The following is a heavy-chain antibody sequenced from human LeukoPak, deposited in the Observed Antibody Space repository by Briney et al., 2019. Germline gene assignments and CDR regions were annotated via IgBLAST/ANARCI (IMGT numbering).Heavy chain of an antibody. Sequence: PSETLSLTCTVSGGSVSSYYWSWIRQPLDKGLEWIGHIYYSGSTNYNPSLKSRVTTSVDTSNNQFSLKLSSVTAADTAVYYCARVGESSGYYYYHGVDVWGQGTTVAVS. CDR2: IYYSGST. J-gene: IGHJ6*02. D-gene: IGHD3-22*01. CDR3: ARVGESSGYYYYHGVDV. CDR1: GGSVSSYY. V-gene: IGHV4-59*08.